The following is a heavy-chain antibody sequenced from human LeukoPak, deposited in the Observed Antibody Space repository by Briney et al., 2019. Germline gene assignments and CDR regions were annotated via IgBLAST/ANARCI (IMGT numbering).Heavy chain of an antibody. D-gene: IGHD4-17*01. V-gene: IGHV3-33*01. CDR3: ARGLPLYDYGDYIPLGPFDY. CDR1: GFTFSSYG. Sequence: GGSLRLSCAASGFTFSSYGMHWVRQAPGKGLEWVAVIWYDGSNKYYADSVKARFTISRDNSKNTLYLQMNSLRAEDTAVYYCARGLPLYDYGDYIPLGPFDYWGQGTLVTVSS. CDR2: IWYDGSNK. J-gene: IGHJ4*02.